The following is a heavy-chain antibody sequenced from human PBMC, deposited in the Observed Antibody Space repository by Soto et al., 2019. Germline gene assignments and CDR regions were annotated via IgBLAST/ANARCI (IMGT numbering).Heavy chain of an antibody. CDR1: GGSMRSVY. V-gene: IGHV4-59*01. Sequence: SETLSLTCTVSGGSMRSVYWSWIRQPPGKRLEWIGFIFHGGNAKYNPSLKSRVTISIDTSKSQFSLSLDSVTAADTAVYFCARAHAPTLPFDYWGLGTLVTVSS. D-gene: IGHD2-15*01. CDR3: ARAHAPTLPFDY. J-gene: IGHJ4*01. CDR2: IFHGGNA.